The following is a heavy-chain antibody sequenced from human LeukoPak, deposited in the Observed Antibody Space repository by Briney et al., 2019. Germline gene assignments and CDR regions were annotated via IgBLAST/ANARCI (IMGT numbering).Heavy chain of an antibody. CDR3: PRQNLFDY. CDR2: IKYDGSDK. V-gene: IGHV3-7*01. D-gene: IGHD2/OR15-2a*01. CDR1: GFTFRDYW. J-gene: IGHJ4*02. Sequence: GGSLRLSCVASGFTFRDYWMTSVRQAPGKGMECVANIKYDGSDKYYVDSVKGRFTISRDNGKNSVYLQMKSLRVEDTAVYYCPRQNLFDYWGQGTAVTVSS.